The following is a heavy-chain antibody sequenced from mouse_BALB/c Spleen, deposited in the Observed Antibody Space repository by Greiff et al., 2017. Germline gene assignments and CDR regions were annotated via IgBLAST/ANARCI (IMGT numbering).Heavy chain of an antibody. CDR2: IDPENGDT. J-gene: IGHJ3*01. Sequence: VQLQQSGAELVRSGASVKLSCTASGFNIKDYYMHWVKQRPEQGLEWIGWIDPENGDTEYAPKFQGKATMTADTSSNTAYLQLSSLTSEDTAVYCCDARAQLAYWGQGTLVTVSA. V-gene: IGHV14-4*02. CDR1: GFNIKDYY. CDR3: DARAQLAY. D-gene: IGHD3-1*01.